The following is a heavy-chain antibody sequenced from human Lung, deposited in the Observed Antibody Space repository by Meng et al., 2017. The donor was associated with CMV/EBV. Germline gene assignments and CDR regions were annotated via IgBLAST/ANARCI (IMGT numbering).Heavy chain of an antibody. D-gene: IGHD1-26*01. J-gene: IGHJ4*02. CDR2: IKEDATKG. CDR3: AISGPYKGALEH. Sequence: GGSLRLSCAASGFTFNNFWMTWVRQPPGKGLEWVANIKEDATKGYYVDSVKGRFTISRDNTKSSLYLQMNSLRAEDTAVYFCAISGPYKGALEHWGQGTLVTVSS. V-gene: IGHV3-7*01. CDR1: GFTFNNFW.